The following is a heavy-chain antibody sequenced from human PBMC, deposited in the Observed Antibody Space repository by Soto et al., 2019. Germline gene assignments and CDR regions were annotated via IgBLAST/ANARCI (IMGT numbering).Heavy chain of an antibody. J-gene: IGHJ6*02. CDR1: GGSFSGYY. CDR2: INHSGST. Sequence: SETLSLTCAVYGGSFSGYYWSWIRQPPGKGLEWIGEINHSGSTNYSPSLKSRVTISVDTSKNQFSLKLNSVTAADTAVYYCARDLWGYCGTDCYPLDVWGQGTTVTVSS. V-gene: IGHV4-34*01. D-gene: IGHD2-21*02. CDR3: ARDLWGYCGTDCYPLDV.